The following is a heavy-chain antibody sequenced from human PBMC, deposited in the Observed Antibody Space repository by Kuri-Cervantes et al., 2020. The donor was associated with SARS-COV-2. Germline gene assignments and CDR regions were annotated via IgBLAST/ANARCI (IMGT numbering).Heavy chain of an antibody. J-gene: IGHJ3*02. CDR1: GFTFSSYA. Sequence: ETLSLTCAASGFTFSSYAMSWVRQAPGKGLEWVSAISGSGGSTCYADSVKGRFTISRDNSKNTLYLQMNSLRAEDTAVYYCANTPLVDAFDIWGQGTMVTVSS. V-gene: IGHV3-23*01. CDR2: ISGSGGST. D-gene: IGHD2-8*02. CDR3: ANTPLVDAFDI.